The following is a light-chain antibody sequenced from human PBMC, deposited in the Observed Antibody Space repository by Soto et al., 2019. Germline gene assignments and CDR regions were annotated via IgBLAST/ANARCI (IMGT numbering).Light chain of an antibody. CDR3: KQYGSSPWT. J-gene: IGKJ1*01. V-gene: IGKV3-15*01. Sequence: VMTQSPATLSVSPGERAALSCRASQSVSTNLAWYQQKPGQPPRLLIYGASTRATGVQARFSGSGSGTEFTLTIRRLEPEDFAVYYCKQYGSSPWTFGQGTKVDIK. CDR1: QSVSTN. CDR2: GAS.